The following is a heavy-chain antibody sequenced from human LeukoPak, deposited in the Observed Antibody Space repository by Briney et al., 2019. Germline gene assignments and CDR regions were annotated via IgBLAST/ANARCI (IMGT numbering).Heavy chain of an antibody. D-gene: IGHD3-22*01. CDR1: GVSVSTIGYS. J-gene: IGHJ3*02. Sequence: SETLSLTCGVSGVSVSTIGYSWSWIRQPPGKGLEWIGYIYQSGSTSYNPSLQSRVTISIDKSKNQFSLKLSSVTAADTAVYYCARDSYYDNSGEGAFDIWGQGTLVTVSS. CDR3: ARDSYYDNSGEGAFDI. V-gene: IGHV4-30-2*01. CDR2: IYQSGST.